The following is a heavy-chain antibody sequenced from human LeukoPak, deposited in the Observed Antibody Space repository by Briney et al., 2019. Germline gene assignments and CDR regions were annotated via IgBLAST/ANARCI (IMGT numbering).Heavy chain of an antibody. CDR1: GFTFSSYA. J-gene: IGHJ4*02. CDR3: AADDFDY. V-gene: IGHV3-30-3*01. Sequence: GRSLRLSCAASGFTFSSYAMHWVRQAPGKGLEWVAVISYDGSNKYYADSVKGRFTISRDNSKNTLYLQMNSLRAEDTAVYYCAADDFDYWGQGTLVTVSS. CDR2: ISYDGSNK.